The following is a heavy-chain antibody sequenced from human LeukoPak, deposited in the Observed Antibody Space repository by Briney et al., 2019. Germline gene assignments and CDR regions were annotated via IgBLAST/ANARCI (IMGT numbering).Heavy chain of an antibody. CDR1: GFTFSSYT. Sequence: GGSLRLSCAASGFTFSSYTMHWVRQPPGKGLEGVAVISYDGSNKYYADSVKGRSTISSDNSKNTLYLEMNSLRPEDTAVYYCASPSVSGSFHNPFGYWGQGTLVTVSS. CDR3: ASPSVSGSFHNPFGY. J-gene: IGHJ4*02. D-gene: IGHD3-10*01. CDR2: ISYDGSNK. V-gene: IGHV3-30*04.